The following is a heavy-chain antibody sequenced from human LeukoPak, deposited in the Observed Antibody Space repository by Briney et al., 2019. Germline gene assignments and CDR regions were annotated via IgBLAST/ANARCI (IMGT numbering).Heavy chain of an antibody. CDR2: ISGSGGST. CDR3: AKDISFVRPDDAPEDIDY. V-gene: IGHV3-23*01. J-gene: IGHJ4*02. CDR1: GFTFSSYA. D-gene: IGHD2-15*01. Sequence: GGSLRLSCAASGFTFSSYAMSWVRQAPGKGLEWVSAISGSGGSTYYADSVKGRFTISRDNSKNTLYLQMNSLRAEDTAVYYCAKDISFVRPDDAPEDIDYWGQGTLVTVSS.